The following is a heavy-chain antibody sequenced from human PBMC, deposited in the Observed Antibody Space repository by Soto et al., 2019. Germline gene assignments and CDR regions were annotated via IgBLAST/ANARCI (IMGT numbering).Heavy chain of an antibody. V-gene: IGHV3-33*01. CDR3: ARDAGWFDP. CDR1: GFTFSSYG. J-gene: IGHJ5*02. Sequence: QVQLVESGGVVVQPGRSLRLSCAASGFTFSSYGMHWVRQAPGKGLEWVAVIWYDGSNKYYADSVKGRFTISRDNSKNTLYLQMNSLRAEDTAVYYCARDAGWFDPWGQGTLVTVSS. CDR2: IWYDGSNK.